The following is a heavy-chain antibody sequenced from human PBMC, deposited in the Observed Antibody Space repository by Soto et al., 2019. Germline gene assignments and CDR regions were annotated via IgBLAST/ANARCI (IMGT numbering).Heavy chain of an antibody. D-gene: IGHD5-18*01. V-gene: IGHV1-69*01. CDR1: GGTFSSYA. CDR3: ARVGGYSYGERYYYYYGMDV. J-gene: IGHJ6*02. CDR2: IIPIFGTA. Sequence: QVQLVQSGAEVTKPGSSVKVCCEASGGTFSSYAISWVRQAPGQGLEWMGGIIPIFGTANYAQKFQGRVTITADESTSTADMELSSLRSEDTAVYYCARVGGYSYGERYYYYYGMDVWGQGTTVTVSS.